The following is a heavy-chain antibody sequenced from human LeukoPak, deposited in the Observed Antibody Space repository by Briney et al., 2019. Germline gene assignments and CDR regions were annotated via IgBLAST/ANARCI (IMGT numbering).Heavy chain of an antibody. D-gene: IGHD1-1*01. J-gene: IGHJ3*02. CDR1: GGSISSSSYY. V-gene: IGHV4-39*01. Sequence: SETLSLTCTVSGGSISSSSYYWGWIRQPPGKGLEWIGSIYYSGSTYYNPSLKSRVTISVGTSKNQFSLKLSSVTAADTAVYYCARGTTGAFDIWGQGTMVTVSS. CDR3: ARGTTGAFDI. CDR2: IYYSGST.